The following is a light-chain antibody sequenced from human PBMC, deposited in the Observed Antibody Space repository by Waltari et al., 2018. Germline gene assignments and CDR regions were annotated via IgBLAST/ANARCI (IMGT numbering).Light chain of an antibody. CDR3: QQYNSHLIT. J-gene: IGKJ4*01. CDR1: QRINGW. Sequence: DIQMTQFPPIVSASVRDRLTISCRASQRINGWLAWYQQKAGQAPKLLIYNASTLERGVPSRFSGSGSGTEFSLTIGALQPEDFATYYCQQYNSHLITFGGGTKVEMK. V-gene: IGKV1-5*03. CDR2: NAS.